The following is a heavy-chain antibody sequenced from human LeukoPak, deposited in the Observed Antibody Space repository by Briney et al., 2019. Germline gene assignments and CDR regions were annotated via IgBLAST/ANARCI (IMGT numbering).Heavy chain of an antibody. CDR2: MSNTGSYI. J-gene: IGHJ4*02. V-gene: IGHV3-11*01. CDR1: GFTFSDYY. D-gene: IGHD5-12*01. Sequence: PGGSLRLSCTASGFTFSDYYMSWIRQAPGKGLEWVSYMSNTGSYIYYADSVKGRFTISRDNAKNSLYLQMNSLRAEDTALYYCAKGSAYEMATTYFDYWGQGTLVTVSS. CDR3: AKGSAYEMATTYFDY.